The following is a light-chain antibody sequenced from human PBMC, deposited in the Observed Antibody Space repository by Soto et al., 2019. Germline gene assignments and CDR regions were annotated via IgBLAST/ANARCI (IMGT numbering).Light chain of an antibody. CDR3: RLVINYPWT. Sequence: AIQMTQSPSSLSASVGDRVTISCRASQGSGNALGWYQQKPGKPPKVLIYGASNLQTGVRLRFSGSGSGTDFTLAISGVQPEDSATYVCRLVINYPWTLGQGTKVDIK. CDR1: QGSGNA. CDR2: GAS. V-gene: IGKV1-6*01. J-gene: IGKJ1*01.